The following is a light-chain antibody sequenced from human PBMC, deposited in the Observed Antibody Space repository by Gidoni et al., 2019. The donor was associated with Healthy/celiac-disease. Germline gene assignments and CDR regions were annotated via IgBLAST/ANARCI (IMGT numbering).Light chain of an antibody. CDR2: DAS. J-gene: IGKJ4*01. Sequence: EIVLTQSPATLSLSPGERATLSCRASQSVSSYLAWYQQKPGQAPRLLIYDASNRATGIPARFSGSGSGTDFTRPISSLEPEDFAVYCCQQRSLFGGGTKVEIK. CDR3: QQRSL. CDR1: QSVSSY. V-gene: IGKV3-11*01.